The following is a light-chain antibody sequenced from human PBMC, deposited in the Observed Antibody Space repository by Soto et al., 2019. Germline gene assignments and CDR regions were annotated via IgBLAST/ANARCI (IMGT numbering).Light chain of an antibody. CDR2: DAS. Sequence: EIVLTQSPATLSLSPGERATLSCRASQSISGYLAWYQHRPGRASRLLIYDASNRATGIPDRFSGRGSGTDFTLTISSLEPEDFAVYYCQQRASWPLPFGGGTALE. CDR3: QQRASWPLP. V-gene: IGKV3-11*01. CDR1: QSISGY. J-gene: IGKJ4*01.